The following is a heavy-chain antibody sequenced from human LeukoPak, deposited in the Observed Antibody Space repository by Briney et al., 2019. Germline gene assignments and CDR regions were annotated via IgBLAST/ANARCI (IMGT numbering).Heavy chain of an antibody. CDR2: IQQDGSEK. CDR1: GFTFNYYW. Sequence: GGSLRLSCAASGFTFNYYWLTWVRQAPGKGLEWVANIQQDGSEKYYVNSVKGRFIISRDNAKNSLYLQMNSLRAEDTAVYYCARVRKLRTRGVMDPLDYWGQGTLVTVSS. V-gene: IGHV3-7*01. D-gene: IGHD3-10*01. J-gene: IGHJ4*02. CDR3: ARVRKLRTRGVMDPLDY.